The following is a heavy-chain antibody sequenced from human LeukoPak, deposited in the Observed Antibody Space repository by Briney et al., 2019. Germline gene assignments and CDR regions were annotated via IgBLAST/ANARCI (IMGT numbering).Heavy chain of an antibody. J-gene: IGHJ6*02. CDR3: ARSKDYYYYGMDV. CDR2: IYPGDSDT. V-gene: IGHV5-51*01. CDR1: GYSFTSYW. Sequence: GESLKISCKGSGYSFTSYWIGWVRQMPGKGLEWMGIIYPGDSDTRYSPSFQGQVTISADKSISTAYLQWSSLKASDAAMYYCARSKDYYYYGMDVWGQGTTVTVSS.